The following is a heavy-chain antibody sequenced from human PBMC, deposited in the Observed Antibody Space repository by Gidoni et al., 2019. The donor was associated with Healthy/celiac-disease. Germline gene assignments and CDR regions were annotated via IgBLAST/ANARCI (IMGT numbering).Heavy chain of an antibody. D-gene: IGHD5-12*01. J-gene: IGHJ5*02. CDR1: AGPFSGYY. CDR2: INHSGST. Sequence: QVQLQQWGAGLLKPSETLSLTCAVSAGPFSGYYWSWIRQPPGKGLEWIGEINHSGSTNYNPSLKSRVTISVDTSKNQFSLKLSSVTAADTAVYYCARLRDGYNYGNWFDPWGQGTLVTVSS. V-gene: IGHV4-34*01. CDR3: ARLRDGYNYGNWFDP.